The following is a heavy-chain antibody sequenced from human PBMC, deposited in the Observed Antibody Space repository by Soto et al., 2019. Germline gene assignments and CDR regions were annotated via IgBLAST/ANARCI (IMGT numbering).Heavy chain of an antibody. Sequence: SETLSLTCTVSGGSISSGGYYWSWIRQHPGKGLEWIGYIYYSGSTYYNPSLKSRVTISVDTSKNQFSLRLSSVTAADTAVYYCARAVMEYYGMDVWGQGTTVTVSS. CDR1: GGSISSGGYY. CDR3: ARAVMEYYGMDV. D-gene: IGHD2-21*01. V-gene: IGHV4-31*03. J-gene: IGHJ6*02. CDR2: IYYSGST.